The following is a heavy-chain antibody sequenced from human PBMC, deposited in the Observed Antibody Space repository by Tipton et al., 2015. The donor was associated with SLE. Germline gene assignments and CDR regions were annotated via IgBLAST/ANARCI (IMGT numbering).Heavy chain of an antibody. Sequence: TLSLTCTVSGFSISSYYWGWIRQPPGKGLEWLGTIYHSGSTNYNPSLKSRVTISLATSKNQFSLKLNSVTAADTAVYYCARGRGYLDWFDPWGQGTLVTVSS. V-gene: IGHV4-38-2*02. CDR3: ARGRGYLDWFDP. CDR2: IYHSGST. CDR1: GFSISSYY. J-gene: IGHJ5*02. D-gene: IGHD6-13*01.